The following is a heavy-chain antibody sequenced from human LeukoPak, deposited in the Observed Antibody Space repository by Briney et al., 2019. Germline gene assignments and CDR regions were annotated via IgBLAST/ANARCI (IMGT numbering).Heavy chain of an antibody. CDR3: ARVLTYYYGSGSYYNRVDNWFDP. Sequence: SVKVSCKASGYTFTSYGISWVRQAPGQGLEWMGGIIPIFGTANYAQKFQGRVTITADESTSTAYMELSSLRSEDTAVYYCARVLTYYYGSGSYYNRVDNWFDPWGQGTLVTVSS. J-gene: IGHJ5*02. D-gene: IGHD3-10*01. V-gene: IGHV1-69*13. CDR2: IIPIFGTA. CDR1: GYTFTSYG.